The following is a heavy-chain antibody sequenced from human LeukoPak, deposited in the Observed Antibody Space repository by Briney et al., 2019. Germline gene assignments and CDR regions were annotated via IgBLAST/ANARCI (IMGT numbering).Heavy chain of an antibody. CDR2: INTDGSSI. CDR3: ASRSAGLQSDYYYYMDV. CDR1: GFTFSSYW. J-gene: IGHJ6*03. D-gene: IGHD4-11*01. V-gene: IGHV3-74*01. Sequence: PGGSLRLSCAASGFTFSSYWMHWVRQAPGKGLVWVSRINTDGSSISYADSVKGRFTISRDNAKNTLYLQMNSLRAEATAVYYCASRSAGLQSDYYYYMDVWGKGTTVTVSS.